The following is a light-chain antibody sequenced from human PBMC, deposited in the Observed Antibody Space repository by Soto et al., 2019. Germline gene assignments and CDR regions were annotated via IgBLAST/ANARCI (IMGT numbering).Light chain of an antibody. CDR1: SSDVGGYNY. V-gene: IGLV2-14*03. CDR2: DVS. CDR3: SSYTSGSTLV. Sequence: QSVLTQPASVSGSPGQSITISCTGTSSDVGGYNYVSWYQQHPGKAPKLMIYDVSNRPSGVPNRFSGSKSANTASLTISGLQAEDEGDYYCSSYTSGSTLVFGGGTKVTVL. J-gene: IGLJ2*01.